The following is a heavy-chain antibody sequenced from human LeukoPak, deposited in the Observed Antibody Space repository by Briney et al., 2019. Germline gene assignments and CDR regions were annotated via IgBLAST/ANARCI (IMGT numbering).Heavy chain of an antibody. CDR1: GFTFSNYA. D-gene: IGHD2-2*01. CDR2: ISGSGGST. J-gene: IGHJ4*02. Sequence: PGGSLRLSCAVSGFTFSNYALNWVRQAPGKGLEWVSAISGSGGSTYYADSVKGRFTISRDNSKNTLYLQMNSLRVEDTAVYYCARMRGRYCSSNGCYVEYWGQGALVTVSS. V-gene: IGHV3-23*01. CDR3: ARMRGRYCSSNGCYVEY.